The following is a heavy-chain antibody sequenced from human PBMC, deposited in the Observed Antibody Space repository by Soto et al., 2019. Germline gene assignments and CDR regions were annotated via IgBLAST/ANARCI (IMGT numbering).Heavy chain of an antibody. J-gene: IGHJ4*02. CDR1: GFTLSTCA. CDR3: AKGSSTSYYSGLDY. Sequence: GRSLRVSCAASGFTLSTCALSWVRQAPGKGLEWVSVISGTGDNTYYAGSVKGRFTISRDNSKNTLYLQMNSLRAEDTAIYYCAKGSSTSYYSGLDYWGQGS. CDR2: ISGTGDNT. V-gene: IGHV3-23*01. D-gene: IGHD2-2*01.